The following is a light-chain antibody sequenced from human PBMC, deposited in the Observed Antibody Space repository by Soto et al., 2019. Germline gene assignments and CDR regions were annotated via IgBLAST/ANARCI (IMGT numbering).Light chain of an antibody. Sequence: DIHITHSPSSLSSSLVDRVTITCRASQGISNYLAWYQQKPGKVPKLLIYAASTLQSGVPSRFSGSGSGTDFTLTISSLQPEDVATYYCQKYNSAPLTFGQGTKVDIK. CDR3: QKYNSAPLT. V-gene: IGKV1-27*01. CDR1: QGISNY. CDR2: AAS. J-gene: IGKJ1*01.